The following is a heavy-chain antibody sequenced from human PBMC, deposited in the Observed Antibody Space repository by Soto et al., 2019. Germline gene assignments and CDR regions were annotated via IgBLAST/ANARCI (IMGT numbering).Heavy chain of an antibody. J-gene: IGHJ4*02. CDR1: GFTFSSYA. V-gene: IGHV3-23*01. Sequence: EVQLLESGGGLVQPGGSLRLSCAASGFTFSSYAMRWVRQAPVKGLEWVSAISGSGGSKYYADSVKGRFTISRDNSKNTLYLQMKSLRAEDTAVYYCARRGSGSYYDYWGQGTLETVSS. CDR3: ARRGSGSYYDY. CDR2: ISGSGGSK. D-gene: IGHD1-26*01.